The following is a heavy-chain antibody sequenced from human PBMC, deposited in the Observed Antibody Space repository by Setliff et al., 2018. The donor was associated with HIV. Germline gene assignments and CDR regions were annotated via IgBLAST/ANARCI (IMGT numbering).Heavy chain of an antibody. CDR2: VYHSGST. CDR1: GGSISSDY. CDR3: ARLRSELGVFDY. V-gene: IGHV4-59*08. J-gene: IGHJ4*02. D-gene: IGHD1-26*01. Sequence: LSLTCTVSGGSISSDYWSWIRQPPGKGLEWIGYVYHSGSTNYNPSLKSRVTISVDTSKNQFSMKLRSVTAADTAVYYCARLRSELGVFDYWVQGTLGTVS.